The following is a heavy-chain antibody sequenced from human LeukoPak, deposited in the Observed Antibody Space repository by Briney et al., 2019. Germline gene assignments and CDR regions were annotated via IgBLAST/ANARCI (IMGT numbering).Heavy chain of an antibody. D-gene: IGHD6-19*01. CDR3: AKDYSSGHFFDY. Sequence: GGSLRLSCAASGFTFTDYGMSWVRQAPGKGLEWVSSISGSGGSTYYADSVEGPFTISRDNSKNTLHLQMNSLRAEDTAVYYCAKDYSSGHFFDYWGKGTLVTVS. CDR1: GFTFTDYG. CDR2: ISGSGGST. J-gene: IGHJ4*02. V-gene: IGHV3-23*01.